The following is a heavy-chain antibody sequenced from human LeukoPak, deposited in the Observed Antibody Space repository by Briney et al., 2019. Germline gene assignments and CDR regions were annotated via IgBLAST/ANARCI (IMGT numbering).Heavy chain of an antibody. Sequence: PGGSLRLSCAASGFTLSSYSMNWVRQAPGKGLEWVSSISSSSSYIYYADSVKGRFTISRDNAKNSLYLQMNSLRAEDTAVYYCARTSSGWYFFDYWGQGTLVTVSS. V-gene: IGHV3-21*01. CDR2: ISSSSSYI. CDR3: ARTSSGWYFFDY. D-gene: IGHD6-19*01. CDR1: GFTLSSYS. J-gene: IGHJ4*02.